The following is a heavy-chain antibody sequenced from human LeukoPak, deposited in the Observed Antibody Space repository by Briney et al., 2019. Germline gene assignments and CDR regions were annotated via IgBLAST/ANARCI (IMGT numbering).Heavy chain of an antibody. D-gene: IGHD3-16*02. CDR3: ARGPAYYVWGSYRSRPLDY. CDR2: INHSGST. CDR1: GGSFSGYY. Sequence: SETLSLTXAVYGGSFSGYYWSWIRQPPGKGLDWIGEINHSGSTNYNPSLKRRVTISVDTSKNQFSLKLSSVTAADTAVYYCARGPAYYVWGSYRSRPLDYWGQGTLVTVSS. J-gene: IGHJ4*02. V-gene: IGHV4-34*01.